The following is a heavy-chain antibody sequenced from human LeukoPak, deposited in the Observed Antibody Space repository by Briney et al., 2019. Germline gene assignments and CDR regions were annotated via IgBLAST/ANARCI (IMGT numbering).Heavy chain of an antibody. CDR1: GFTFSSYS. Sequence: GGSLRLSCAASGFTFSSYSMNWVRQAPGKGLEWVSSISSSSSYIYYADSVKDRFTISRDNAKNSLYLQMHSLRAEDTAVYYCARGAYCSSTSCYLFDYWGQGTLVTVSS. V-gene: IGHV3-21*01. J-gene: IGHJ4*02. D-gene: IGHD2-2*01. CDR2: ISSSSSYI. CDR3: ARGAYCSSTSCYLFDY.